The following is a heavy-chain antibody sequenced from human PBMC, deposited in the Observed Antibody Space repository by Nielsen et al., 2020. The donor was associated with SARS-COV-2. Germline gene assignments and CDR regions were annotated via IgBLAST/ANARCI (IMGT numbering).Heavy chain of an antibody. CDR1: GGSISPGSHY. CDR3: VRIDMATISVDY. Sequence: SETLSLTCIVSGGSISPGSHYWSWIRQPPGKGLEWIGYIFYRGNTNYKPSLKSRVTISVDTSKNQFSLKVNSVTAADTAVYYCVRIDMATISVDYWGRGTLVTVSS. CDR2: IFYRGNT. D-gene: IGHD5-24*01. V-gene: IGHV4-61*01. J-gene: IGHJ4*02.